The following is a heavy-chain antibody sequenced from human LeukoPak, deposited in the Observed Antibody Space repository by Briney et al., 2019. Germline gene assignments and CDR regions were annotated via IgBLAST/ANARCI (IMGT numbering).Heavy chain of an antibody. Sequence: GASVKVSCKASGYTFTGHYIHWVRQAPGQGLEWMGWINPKNAGTNFAQRFQGRVTMTRDTPISTAYMELSRLRSDDTALYYCARTLYISAVPGGFDYWGQGTLVTVSS. J-gene: IGHJ4*02. CDR3: ARTLYISAVPGGFDY. V-gene: IGHV1-2*02. CDR2: INPKNAGT. D-gene: IGHD6-13*01. CDR1: GYTFTGHY.